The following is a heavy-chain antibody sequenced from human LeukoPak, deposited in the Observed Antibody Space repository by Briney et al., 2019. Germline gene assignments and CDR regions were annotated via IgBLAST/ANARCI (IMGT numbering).Heavy chain of an antibody. D-gene: IGHD4-17*01. CDR1: GFTFGDYA. CDR3: ARTITVSTRNGAFDI. J-gene: IGHJ3*02. V-gene: IGHV3-48*01. Sequence: GGSLRLSCTASGFTFGDYAMSWFRQAPGKGLEWVSYISSSSSTIYYADSVKGRFTISRDNAKNSLYLQMNSLRAEDTAVYYCARTITVSTRNGAFDIWGQGTMVTVSS. CDR2: ISSSSSTI.